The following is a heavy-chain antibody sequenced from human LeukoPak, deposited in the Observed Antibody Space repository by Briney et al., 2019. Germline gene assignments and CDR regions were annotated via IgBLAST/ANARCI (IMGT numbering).Heavy chain of an antibody. V-gene: IGHV1-18*04. CDR2: ISTYNGNT. Sequence: ASVKVSCKASGYTFSSYGISWVRQAPGQGLEWMGWISTYNGNTNYAQKLQGRVTMTTDISTSTAYMELRSLRSDDTAVYYCARVGSGWYGLEIRKSWFDPRGQGTLVTVSS. D-gene: IGHD6-19*01. CDR1: GYTFSSYG. CDR3: ARVGSGWYGLEIRKSWFDP. J-gene: IGHJ5*02.